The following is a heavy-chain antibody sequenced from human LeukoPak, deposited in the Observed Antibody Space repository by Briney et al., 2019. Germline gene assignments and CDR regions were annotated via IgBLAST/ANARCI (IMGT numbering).Heavy chain of an antibody. CDR3: ARDHKYGYNRGAFDI. V-gene: IGHV3-21*01. D-gene: IGHD5-24*01. J-gene: IGHJ3*02. Sequence: PGGSLRLSCAASGFTFSSYSMNWVRQAPGRGLEWVSSISSSSSYIYYADSVKGRFTISRDNAKNSLYLQMNSLRAEDTAVYYCARDHKYGYNRGAFDIWGQGTMVTVSS. CDR2: ISSSSSYI. CDR1: GFTFSSYS.